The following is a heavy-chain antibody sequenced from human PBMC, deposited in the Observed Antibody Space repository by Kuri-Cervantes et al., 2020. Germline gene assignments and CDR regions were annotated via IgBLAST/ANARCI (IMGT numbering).Heavy chain of an antibody. CDR1: GFTFSNAW. CDR2: IKSKTDGGTT. CDR3: ARGAPYYDFWSGYRDYYMDV. V-gene: IGHV3-15*01. Sequence: GESLKISCAASGFTFSNAWMSWVRQAPGKGLEWVGRIKSKTDGGTTDYAAPVKGRFTISRDDSKNMLYLQMNSLRAEDTAVYYCARGAPYYDFWSGYRDYYMDVWGKGTTVTVSS. J-gene: IGHJ6*03. D-gene: IGHD3-3*01.